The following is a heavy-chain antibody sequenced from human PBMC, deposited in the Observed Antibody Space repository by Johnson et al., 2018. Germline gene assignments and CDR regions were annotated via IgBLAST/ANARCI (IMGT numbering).Heavy chain of an antibody. CDR1: GFTFSSYG. V-gene: IGHV3-30*18. CDR3: AKEGYGDCVGALDI. D-gene: IGHD4-17*01. CDR2: ISYDGSNK. Sequence: QVQLVQSGGGVVQPGRSLRLSCAASGFTFSSYGMHWVRQAPGKGLEWVAVISYDGSNKYYADSVKGRFTISRDNSKNTLYLQMNSLRAEDTAVYYCAKEGYGDCVGALDIWSQGTMVTVSS. J-gene: IGHJ3*02.